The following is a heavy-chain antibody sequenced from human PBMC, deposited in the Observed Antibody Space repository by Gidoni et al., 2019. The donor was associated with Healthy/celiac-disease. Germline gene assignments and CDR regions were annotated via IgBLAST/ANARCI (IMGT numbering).Heavy chain of an antibody. V-gene: IGHV3-30*18. J-gene: IGHJ4*02. CDR3: AKDLYLEYYFDY. CDR1: GFTFSSYG. CDR2: ISYDGSKK. Sequence: QVQLVESGGGVVQPGRSLRLPCAASGFTFSSYGIHWVRQAPGKGLKWVTVISYDGSKKYYADTVKGRFTISRDNSKNTLYLQMNSLRAEDTAVYYCAKDLYLEYYFDYWGQGTLVTVSS. D-gene: IGHD2-2*01.